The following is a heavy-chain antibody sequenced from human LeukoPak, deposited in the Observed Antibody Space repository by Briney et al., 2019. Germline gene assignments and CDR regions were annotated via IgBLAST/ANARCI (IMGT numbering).Heavy chain of an antibody. CDR3: ARGGTEASSGDY. D-gene: IGHD3-10*01. Sequence: ASVKVSCKASGYTFTAYFMHWVRQAPGQGLEWMGRINPNSGGTNYAQKFQGRVTMTRDTSITTAYMDLSRLTYDDTAVYYCARGGTEASSGDYWGQGALVTVSS. V-gene: IGHV1-2*06. J-gene: IGHJ4*02. CDR1: GYTFTAYF. CDR2: INPNSGGT.